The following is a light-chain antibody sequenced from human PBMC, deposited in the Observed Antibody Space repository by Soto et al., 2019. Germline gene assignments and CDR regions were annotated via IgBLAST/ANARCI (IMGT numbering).Light chain of an antibody. Sequence: QSALTQPASVSGSPGQSITISCTGTSSDVGGYNYVSWYQQHPGKAPKLMIYEVSNRPSGVSNRFSGSKSGNAASLTISGLQAEGEADYYCSSYTSSSTKVFGTGTKLTVL. V-gene: IGLV2-14*01. CDR2: EVS. J-gene: IGLJ1*01. CDR3: SSYTSSSTKV. CDR1: SSDVGGYNY.